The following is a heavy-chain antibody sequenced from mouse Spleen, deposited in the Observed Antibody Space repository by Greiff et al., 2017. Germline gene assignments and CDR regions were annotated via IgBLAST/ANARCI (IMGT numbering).Heavy chain of an antibody. CDR2: ISYDGSN. V-gene: IGHV3-6*01. D-gene: IGHD2-12*01. Sequence: DVKLQESGPGLVKPSQSLSLTCSVTGYSITSGYYWNWIRQFPGNKLEWMGYISYDGSNNYNPSLKNRISITRDTSKNQFFLKLNSVTTEDTATYYCAREVYDDAMDYWGQGTSVTVSS. CDR1: GYSITSGYY. CDR3: AREVYDDAMDY. J-gene: IGHJ4*01.